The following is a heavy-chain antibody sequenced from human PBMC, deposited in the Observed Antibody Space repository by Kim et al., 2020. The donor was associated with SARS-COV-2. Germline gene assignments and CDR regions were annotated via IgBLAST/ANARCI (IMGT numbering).Heavy chain of an antibody. D-gene: IGHD6-19*01. CDR3: AKDKSRGTGYSSGWYDY. CDR2: ISGSGGST. Sequence: GGSLRLSCAASGFTFSSYAMSWVRQAPGKGLEWVSGISGSGGSTYYADSVKGRFTISRDNSKNTLYMQMNSLRAEDTAVYYCAKDKSRGTGYSSGWYDYWGQGTLVTVSS. CDR1: GFTFSSYA. V-gene: IGHV3-23*01. J-gene: IGHJ4*02.